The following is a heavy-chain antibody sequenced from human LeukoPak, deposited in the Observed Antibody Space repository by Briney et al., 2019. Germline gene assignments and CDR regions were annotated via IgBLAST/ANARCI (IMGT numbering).Heavy chain of an antibody. J-gene: IGHJ3*02. CDR1: GFTVSSNY. D-gene: IGHD3-10*01. Sequence: SGGSLRLSCAASGFTVSSNYMSWVRQAPGKGLEWVSVIYSGGSTYYADSVKGRFTISRDNSKNTLYLQMNSLRAEDMAVYYCARASGPHRRITMVRGVIMGHAFDIWGQGTMVTVSS. V-gene: IGHV3-53*01. CDR2: IYSGGST. CDR3: ARASGPHRRITMVRGVIMGHAFDI.